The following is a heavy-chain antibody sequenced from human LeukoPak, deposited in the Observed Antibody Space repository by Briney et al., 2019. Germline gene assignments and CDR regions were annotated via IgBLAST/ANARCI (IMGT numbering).Heavy chain of an antibody. V-gene: IGHV4-38-2*02. CDR3: ARERYNWNQRSSKFDP. CDR1: GYSISSGYF. J-gene: IGHJ5*02. Sequence: SETLSLTCTVSGYSISSGYFWGWIRQPPGRGLEWIGEINHSGSINYNSSLKSRVTISVDTSKNQFSLKLSSVTAADTAVYYCARERYNWNQRSSKFDPWGQGTLVTVSS. D-gene: IGHD1-20*01. CDR2: INHSGSI.